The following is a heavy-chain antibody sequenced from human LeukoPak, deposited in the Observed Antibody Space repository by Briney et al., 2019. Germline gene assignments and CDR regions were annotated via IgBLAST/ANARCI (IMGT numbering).Heavy chain of an antibody. CDR1: GDSVSTSGVA. CDR3: ARDRLGYDILTGYSDYYAMDV. Sequence: SQTLSLTCAISGDSVSTSGVAWNWVRQSPSRGLEWLGRTYYTSKWNTDYAVSVKSRIVVNPDTSKNQFSLQLNSVTSEDTAVYYCARDRLGYDILTGYSDYYAMDVWGQGTTVTVSS. J-gene: IGHJ6*02. V-gene: IGHV6-1*01. CDR2: TYYTSKWNT. D-gene: IGHD3-9*01.